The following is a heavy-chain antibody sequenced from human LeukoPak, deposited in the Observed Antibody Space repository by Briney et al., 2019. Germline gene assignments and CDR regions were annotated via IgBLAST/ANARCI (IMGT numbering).Heavy chain of an antibody. CDR3: ARLTGTSFSTLDY. CDR1: GGSTSSSSYY. CDR2: INHSGST. J-gene: IGHJ4*02. V-gene: IGHV4-39*07. D-gene: IGHD1-7*01. Sequence: SGTLSLTCSVSGGSTSSSSYYWSWIRQPPGKGLEWIGEINHSGSTNYNPSLKSRVTISVDTSKNQFSLKLSSVTAADTAVYYCARLTGTSFSTLDYWGQGTLVTVSS.